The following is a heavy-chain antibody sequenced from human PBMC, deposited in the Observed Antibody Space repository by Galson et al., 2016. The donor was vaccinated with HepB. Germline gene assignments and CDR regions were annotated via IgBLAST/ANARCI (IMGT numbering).Heavy chain of an antibody. CDR3: TTVLSTASMGGWYDSGFDS. CDR2: IKSKIDGGTV. Sequence: SLRLSCAASGSSVSSNYIIWVRQAPGKGLEWVGRIKSKIDGGTVDYAAPVKVKFTISGDDSTNKLYLQMISLRTEDTAGYYCTTVLSTASMGGWYDSGFDSWSQGTLVRVSS. J-gene: IGHJ4*02. D-gene: IGHD6-19*01. V-gene: IGHV3-15*07. CDR1: GSSVSSNY.